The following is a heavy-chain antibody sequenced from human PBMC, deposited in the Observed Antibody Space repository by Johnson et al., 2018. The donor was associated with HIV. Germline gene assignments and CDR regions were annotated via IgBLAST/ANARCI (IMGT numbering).Heavy chain of an antibody. D-gene: IGHD2-15*01. Sequence: VQLVESGGGLVQPGRSLRLSCAASGFTFDDYAMDWVRQAPGKGLEWVSGITWNSGSIGYADSVKGRFTISRDNAKNSLYLQMNSLRAEDTAVYYCAREEGGSRPFDIWGQGTMVTVSS. J-gene: IGHJ3*02. CDR2: ITWNSGSI. V-gene: IGHV3-9*01. CDR1: GFTFDDYA. CDR3: AREEGGSRPFDI.